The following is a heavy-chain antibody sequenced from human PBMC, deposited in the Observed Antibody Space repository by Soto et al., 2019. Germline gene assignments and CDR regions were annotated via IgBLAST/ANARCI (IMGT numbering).Heavy chain of an antibody. CDR2: IIPIFGTA. Sequence: QVQLVQSGAEVKKPGSSVKVSCKASGGTFSSYAISWVRQAPGQVLEWMGGIIPIFGTANYAQKFQGRVTITADESTSTAYMELSSLRSEDTAVYYCARGHYDSSGYCRGWFDPWGQGTLVTVSS. D-gene: IGHD3-22*01. CDR1: GGTFSSYA. J-gene: IGHJ5*02. CDR3: ARGHYDSSGYCRGWFDP. V-gene: IGHV1-69*01.